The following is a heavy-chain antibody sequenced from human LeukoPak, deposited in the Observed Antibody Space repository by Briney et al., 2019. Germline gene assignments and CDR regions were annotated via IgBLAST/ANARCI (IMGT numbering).Heavy chain of an antibody. CDR1: GFTFNSYT. Sequence: GRSLRLSCAASGFTFNSYTMHWVRQAPGKGLEWVAVISYDGGNKYYADSVKGRFTISRDSSKNTLYLQMNSLRPEDTAVYSCTKGPTYGGAFHIWGQGTMVTVSS. V-gene: IGHV3-30*04. J-gene: IGHJ3*02. D-gene: IGHD3-10*01. CDR2: ISYDGGNK. CDR3: TKGPTYGGAFHI.